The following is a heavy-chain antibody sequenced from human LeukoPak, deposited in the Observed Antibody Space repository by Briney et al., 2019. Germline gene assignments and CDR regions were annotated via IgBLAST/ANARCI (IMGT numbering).Heavy chain of an antibody. J-gene: IGHJ6*02. CDR2: IYYSGST. V-gene: IGHV4-59*01. CDR1: GDSISSYY. CDR3: ARGLNIAVAGTFYYYGMDV. Sequence: SETLSLTCTVSGDSISSYYWSWIRQPPGKGLEWIGYIYYSGSTNYNPSLKSRVTISVDTSKNQFSLKLSSATAADTAVYYCARGLNIAVAGTFYYYGMDVWGQGTTVTVSS. D-gene: IGHD6-19*01.